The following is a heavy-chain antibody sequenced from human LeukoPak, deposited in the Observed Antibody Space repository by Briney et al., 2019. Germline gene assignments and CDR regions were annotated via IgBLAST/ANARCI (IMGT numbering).Heavy chain of an antibody. V-gene: IGHV3-23*01. CDR1: GFTFSSFA. Sequence: GSLRLSCAASGFTFSSFAMSWVRQAPGKGLEWVSTISGSGASTYYADSVKGRFTISRDNSKNTLSLQMNSLRAEDTALYYCAKEWLRFDYWGQGTPVTVSS. D-gene: IGHD5-12*01. J-gene: IGHJ4*02. CDR3: AKEWLRFDY. CDR2: ISGSGAST.